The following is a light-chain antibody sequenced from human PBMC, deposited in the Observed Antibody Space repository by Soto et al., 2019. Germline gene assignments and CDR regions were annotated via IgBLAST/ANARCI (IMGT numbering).Light chain of an antibody. CDR3: SSYAGSNNFEV. CDR2: EVS. CDR1: SSDVGGYNY. V-gene: IGLV2-8*01. J-gene: IGLJ1*01. Sequence: QSVLPQPPSASGSPGQSVTISCPGTSSDVGGYNYVSWYQQHLGKAPKLMIYEVSKRPSGVPDRFSGSKSGNTASLTVSGLQAEDEADYYCSSYAGSNNFEVFGTGTKVTVL.